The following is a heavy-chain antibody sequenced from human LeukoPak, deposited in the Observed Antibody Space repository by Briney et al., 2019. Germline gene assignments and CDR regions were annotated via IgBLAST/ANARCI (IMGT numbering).Heavy chain of an antibody. CDR3: ARQSIVGATKSHLDY. CDR1: GYIFTNYW. J-gene: IGHJ4*02. Sequence: GESLKISCKASGYIFTNYWIGWVRQMPGKGLEWMGIIYPGDSDTRYTPSFQGQVTISADKSINTAYLQWTSLKASDTAIYYCARQSIVGATKSHLDYWGQGTLVTVSS. CDR2: IYPGDSDT. D-gene: IGHD1-26*01. V-gene: IGHV5-51*01.